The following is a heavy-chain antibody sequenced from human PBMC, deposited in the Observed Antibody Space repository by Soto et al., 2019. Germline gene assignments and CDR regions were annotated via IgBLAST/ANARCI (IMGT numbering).Heavy chain of an antibody. V-gene: IGHV3-48*01. D-gene: IGHD2-15*01. CDR2: ISSSSSTI. CDR3: ARDPSICSGGSCYHYYFDY. CDR1: GFTFSSYS. J-gene: IGHJ4*02. Sequence: PGGSLRLSCAASGFTFSSYSMNWVRQAPGKGLEWVSYISSSSSTIYYADSVKGRFTISRDNAKNSLYLQMNSLRAEDTAVYYCARDPSICSGGSCYHYYFDYWGQGTLVTVSS.